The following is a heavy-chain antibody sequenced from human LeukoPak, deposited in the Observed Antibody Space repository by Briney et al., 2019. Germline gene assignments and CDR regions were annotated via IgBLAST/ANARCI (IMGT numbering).Heavy chain of an antibody. CDR2: IKQDGSEK. Sequence: GGSLRLSCAASGFTFSSYWMSWVRQAPGKGLEWVANIKQDGSEKYYVDSVKGRLTISRDNAKNSLYLQMNSLRAEDTAVYYCARDSSRLPGVVALDYWGQGTLVTVSS. J-gene: IGHJ4*02. CDR1: GFTFSSYW. D-gene: IGHD6-6*01. V-gene: IGHV3-7*03. CDR3: ARDSSRLPGVVALDY.